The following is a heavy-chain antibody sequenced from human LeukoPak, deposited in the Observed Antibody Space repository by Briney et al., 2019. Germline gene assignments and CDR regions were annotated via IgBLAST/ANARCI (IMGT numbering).Heavy chain of an antibody. J-gene: IGHJ3*02. Sequence: GGSLRLSCAASGFTFSSYAMHWVRQAPGKGLEGVAVISYDGSNKYYADSVKGRFTISRDNSKNTLYLQMNSLRAEDTAVYYCASPLRFLEWFHAFDIWGQGTMVTVSS. CDR1: GFTFSSYA. V-gene: IGHV3-30-3*01. CDR3: ASPLRFLEWFHAFDI. CDR2: ISYDGSNK. D-gene: IGHD3-3*01.